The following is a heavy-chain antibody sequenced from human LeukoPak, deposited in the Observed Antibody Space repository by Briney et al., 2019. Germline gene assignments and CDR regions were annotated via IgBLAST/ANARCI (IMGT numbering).Heavy chain of an antibody. Sequence: ETLSLTCTVSGGSISSSSYYWGWIRQPPGKGLEWVANIKQDGSEKYYVDSVKGRFTISRDNAKNSLYLQMNSLRAEDTAVYYCARDLFRVGATDYYYGMDVWGQGTTVTVSS. J-gene: IGHJ6*02. CDR3: ARDLFRVGATDYYYGMDV. CDR2: IKQDGSEK. V-gene: IGHV3-7*03. CDR1: GGSISSSSYY. D-gene: IGHD1-26*01.